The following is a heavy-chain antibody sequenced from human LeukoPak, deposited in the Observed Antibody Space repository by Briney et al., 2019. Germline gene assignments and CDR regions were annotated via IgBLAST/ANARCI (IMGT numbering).Heavy chain of an antibody. Sequence: LTGGSLRLSCAASGSTFSSYGMHWVRQAPGKGLVWVSRIDSYGSTTRYADSVKGRFTISRDNAKNTLYLQMNSLRAEDTAVYYCARDIVAAGLFFDYWGQGTPVTVSS. V-gene: IGHV3-74*01. D-gene: IGHD1-26*01. CDR1: GSTFSSYG. CDR3: ARDIVAAGLFFDY. CDR2: IDSYGSTT. J-gene: IGHJ4*02.